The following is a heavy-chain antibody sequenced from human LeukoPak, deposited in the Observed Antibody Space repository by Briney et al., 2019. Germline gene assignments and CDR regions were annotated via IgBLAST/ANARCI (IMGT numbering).Heavy chain of an antibody. V-gene: IGHV4-61*01. D-gene: IGHD3-10*01. J-gene: IGHJ5*02. CDR3: ARESFGIQRDWFDP. CDR2: IYYSGST. Sequence: SETLSLTCTASGCSVSSGSYYWSWIRQPPGKGLVWSRYIYYSGSTNYNPSLKSRVTISVDTSKNQFSLKLSSVTAADTAVYYCARESFGIQRDWFDPWGQGTLVTVSS. CDR1: GCSVSSGSYY.